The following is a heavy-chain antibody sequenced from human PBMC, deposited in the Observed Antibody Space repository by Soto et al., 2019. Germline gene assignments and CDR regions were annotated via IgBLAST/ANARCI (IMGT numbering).Heavy chain of an antibody. CDR1: GYTFTGYY. CDR3: ARDRVPAAIRSPSGMDV. D-gene: IGHD2-2*01. J-gene: IGHJ6*02. CDR2: INPNSGGT. Sequence: GASVKVSCKASGYTFTGYYMHWVRQAPGQGLEWMGWINPNSGGTNYAQKFQGWVTMTRDASISTAYMELSRLRSDDTAVYYCARDRVPAAIRSPSGMDVWGQGTTVTVSS. V-gene: IGHV1-2*04.